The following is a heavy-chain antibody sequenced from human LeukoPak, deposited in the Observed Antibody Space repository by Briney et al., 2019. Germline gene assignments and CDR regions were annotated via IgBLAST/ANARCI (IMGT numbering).Heavy chain of an antibody. CDR1: GFTFSSYS. J-gene: IGHJ6*02. D-gene: IGHD2-15*01. V-gene: IGHV3-21*01. CDR3: ARDDDCSGGSCYQYYYYYGMDV. CDR2: ISSSSSYI. Sequence: TGGSLRLSCAASGFTFSSYSMNWVRQAPGKGLEWVSSISSSSSYIYHADSVKGRFTISRDNAKNSLYLQMNSLRAEDTAVYYCARDDDCSGGSCYQYYYYYGMDVWGQGTTVTVSS.